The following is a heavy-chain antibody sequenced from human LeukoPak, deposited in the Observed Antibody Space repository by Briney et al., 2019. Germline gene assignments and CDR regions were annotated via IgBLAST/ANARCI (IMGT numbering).Heavy chain of an antibody. V-gene: IGHV4-34*01. CDR2: INHSGST. Sequence: SETQSLTCAVYGGSVSGYYWSWIRQPPGKGLEWIGDINHSGSTNYNPSLKSRVTISVDTSKNQFSLKLSSVTAADTAVYYCARGRPYCSSTSCPREYYYYMDVWGKGTTVTVSS. J-gene: IGHJ6*03. CDR3: ARGRPYCSSTSCPREYYYYMDV. D-gene: IGHD2-2*01. CDR1: GGSVSGYY.